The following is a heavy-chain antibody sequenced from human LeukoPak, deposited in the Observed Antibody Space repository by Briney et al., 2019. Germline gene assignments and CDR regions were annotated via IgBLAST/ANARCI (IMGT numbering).Heavy chain of an antibody. V-gene: IGHV4-30-4*07. CDR3: ARLWSTYCNGGSCPHQPNY. J-gene: IGHJ4*02. CDR1: GGSISSGGYS. D-gene: IGHD2-15*01. CDR2: IYYSGST. Sequence: SETLSLTCAVSGGSISSGGYSWSWIRQPPGKGLEWIGYIYYSGSTYYNPSLKSRVTISVDTSKNQFSLKLSSVTAADTAVYYCARLWSTYCNGGSCPHQPNYWGQGTLVTVSS.